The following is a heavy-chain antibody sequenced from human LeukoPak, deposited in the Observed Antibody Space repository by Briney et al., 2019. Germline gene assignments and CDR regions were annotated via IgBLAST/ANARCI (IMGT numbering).Heavy chain of an antibody. V-gene: IGHV4-59*12. J-gene: IGHJ5*02. D-gene: IGHD5-12*01. Sequence: SETLSLTCTVSGGSISGYYWSWIRQPPGTGLEWIGYIYYSGSTNYNPSLKSRVTMSVDTSKSQFSLKLSSVTAADTAVYYCARGLPRNWFDPWGQGTLVTVSS. CDR3: ARGLPRNWFDP. CDR1: GGSISGYY. CDR2: IYYSGST.